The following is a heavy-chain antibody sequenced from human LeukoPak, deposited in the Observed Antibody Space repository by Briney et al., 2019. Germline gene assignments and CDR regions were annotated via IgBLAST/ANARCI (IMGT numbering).Heavy chain of an antibody. Sequence: GGSLRLSCAASGFTFRTYWKHWVRQAPGEGLVWVSSVEGDGTRTNYAGSVMGRFTISRDNAENTLYLQMNSLRAEDTAVYYCARATSDTSYDYWGQGTLVTVSS. CDR2: VEGDGTRT. J-gene: IGHJ4*02. V-gene: IGHV3-74*01. D-gene: IGHD2/OR15-2a*01. CDR3: ARATSDTSYDY. CDR1: GFTFRTYW.